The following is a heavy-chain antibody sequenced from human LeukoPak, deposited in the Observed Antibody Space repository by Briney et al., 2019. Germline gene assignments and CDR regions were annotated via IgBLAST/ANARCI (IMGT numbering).Heavy chain of an antibody. Sequence: SETLSLTCAVYGGSFSGYYWSWIRQPPGKGLEWIGEIYHSGSTNYNPSLKSRVTISVDKSKNQFSLKLSSVTAADTAVYYCAKYLRITMVRGVISTANWFDPWGQGTLVTVSS. V-gene: IGHV4-34*01. D-gene: IGHD3-10*01. J-gene: IGHJ5*02. CDR1: GGSFSGYY. CDR3: AKYLRITMVRGVISTANWFDP. CDR2: IYHSGST.